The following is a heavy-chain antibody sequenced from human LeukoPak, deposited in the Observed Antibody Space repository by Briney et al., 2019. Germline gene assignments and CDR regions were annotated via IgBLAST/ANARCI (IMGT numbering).Heavy chain of an antibody. CDR3: AKDGVGSNDYHAFDN. V-gene: IGHV4-59*01. Sequence: NPSETLSLTCTVSGGSISSYYWSWIRQPPGKGLEWIGYIYYSGSTNYNPSLKSRVTISVDTSKNQFSLKLSSVTAADTAVYYCAKDGVGSNDYHAFDNWGQGTMVTVSS. CDR1: GGSISSYY. D-gene: IGHD4-11*01. CDR2: IYYSGST. J-gene: IGHJ3*02.